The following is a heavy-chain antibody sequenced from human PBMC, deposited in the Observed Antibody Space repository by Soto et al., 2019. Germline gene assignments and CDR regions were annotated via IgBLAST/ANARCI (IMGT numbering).Heavy chain of an antibody. V-gene: IGHV1-69*13. J-gene: IGHJ4*02. CDR3: ARDHIPLVVVGANLFDY. Sequence: SVKVSCKASGGTFSSYAISWVRQAPGQGLEWMGGIIPIFGTANYAQKFQGRVTITADESTSTAYMELSSLRSEDTAVYYCARDHIPLVVVGANLFDYWGQGTLVTVSS. CDR2: IIPIFGTA. CDR1: GGTFSSYA. D-gene: IGHD3-22*01.